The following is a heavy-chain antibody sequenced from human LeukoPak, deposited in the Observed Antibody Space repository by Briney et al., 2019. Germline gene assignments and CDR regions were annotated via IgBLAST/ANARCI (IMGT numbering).Heavy chain of an antibody. D-gene: IGHD3-16*01. V-gene: IGHV4-34*01. CDR3: ARVGDYALKD. J-gene: IGHJ4*02. CDR2: INHSGST. Sequence: SETLSLTCAVYGGSFSGYYWSWICQPPGKGLEWIGEINHSGSTNYNPSLKSRVTISVDTSKNQFSLKLSSVTAADTAVYYCARVGDYALKDWGQGTLVTVSS. CDR1: GGSFSGYY.